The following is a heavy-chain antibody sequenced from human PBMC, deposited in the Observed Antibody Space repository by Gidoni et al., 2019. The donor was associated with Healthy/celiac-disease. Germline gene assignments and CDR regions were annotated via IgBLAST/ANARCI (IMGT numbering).Heavy chain of an antibody. D-gene: IGHD4-4*01. CDR2: IYYSGST. CDR1: GGSISSSSYY. Sequence: QLQLQESGPGLVKPSETLSLTCTVSGGSISSSSYYWGWIRQPPGKGLEWIGSIYYSGSTYYNPSLKSRVTISVDTSKNQFSLKLSSVTAADTAVYYCASGLDYSSALDYWGQGTLVTVSS. V-gene: IGHV4-39*01. CDR3: ASGLDYSSALDY. J-gene: IGHJ4*02.